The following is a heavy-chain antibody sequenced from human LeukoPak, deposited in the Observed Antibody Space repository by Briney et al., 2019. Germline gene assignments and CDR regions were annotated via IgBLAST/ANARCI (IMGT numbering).Heavy chain of an antibody. CDR1: GYSISSAYY. Sequence: PSETLSLTCSVSGYSISSAYYWGWIRQPPGKGLEWIGNIYHSGSTYYNPSLKSRVTISLDMAKSQFSLKFSSVTAADTAVYYCAREHPYSSSSGSSYYYMDVWGKGTTVTVSS. CDR3: AREHPYSSSSGSSYYYMDV. D-gene: IGHD6-6*01. CDR2: IYHSGST. V-gene: IGHV4-38-2*02. J-gene: IGHJ6*03.